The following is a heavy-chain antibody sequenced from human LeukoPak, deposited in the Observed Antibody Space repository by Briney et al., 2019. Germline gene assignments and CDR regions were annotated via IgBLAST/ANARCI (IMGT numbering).Heavy chain of an antibody. CDR2: ISSSSSYI. V-gene: IGHV3-21*01. J-gene: IGHJ6*02. CDR3: ARDILSDSYYGMDV. CDR1: GFTFSSYA. D-gene: IGHD3-9*01. Sequence: GGSLRLSCAASGFTFSSYAMSWVRQAPGKGLEWVSSISSSSSYIYYADSVKGRFTISRDNAKNSLYLQMSSLRAEDTAVYYCARDILSDSYYGMDVWGQGTTVTVSS.